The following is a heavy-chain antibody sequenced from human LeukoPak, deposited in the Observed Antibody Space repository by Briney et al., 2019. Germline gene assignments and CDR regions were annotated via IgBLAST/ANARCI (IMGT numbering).Heavy chain of an antibody. Sequence: PSETLSLTCTVSGGSISSSSYYWGWIRQPPGKGLEWIGSIYYSGSTYYNPSLKSRVTISVDTSKNQFSLKLSSVTAADTAVYYCARLYYDTSGYFDHWGQGTLVTVSS. J-gene: IGHJ4*02. CDR1: GGSISSSSYY. CDR3: ARLYYDTSGYFDH. CDR2: IYYSGST. V-gene: IGHV4-39*01. D-gene: IGHD3-22*01.